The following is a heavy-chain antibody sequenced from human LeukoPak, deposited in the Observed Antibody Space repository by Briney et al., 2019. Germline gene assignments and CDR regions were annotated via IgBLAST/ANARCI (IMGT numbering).Heavy chain of an antibody. J-gene: IGHJ5*02. CDR2: MNPNSGNT. CDR1: GGTFSSYA. CDR3: ARTLGYCSGGSCYSEFDP. V-gene: IGHV1-8*02. D-gene: IGHD2-15*01. Sequence: ASVKVSCKASGGTFSSYAINWVRQATGQGLEWMGWMNPNSGNTGYAQKFQGRVTMTRNTSISTAYMELSSLRSEDTAVYYCARTLGYCSGGSCYSEFDPWAREPWSPSPQ.